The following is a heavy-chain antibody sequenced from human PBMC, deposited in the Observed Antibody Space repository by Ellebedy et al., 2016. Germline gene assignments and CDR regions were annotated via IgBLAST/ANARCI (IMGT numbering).Heavy chain of an antibody. D-gene: IGHD3-22*01. CDR2: INHSGST. Sequence: SETLSLTCAVYGGSFSGYYWSWIRQPPGKGLEWIGEINHSGSTNYNPSLKSRVTISVDTSKNQFSLKLSSVTAADTAVYYCARGSNDSSGYYQYFYYWGQGTLVTVSS. V-gene: IGHV4-34*01. CDR1: GGSFSGYY. J-gene: IGHJ4*02. CDR3: ARGSNDSSGYYQYFYY.